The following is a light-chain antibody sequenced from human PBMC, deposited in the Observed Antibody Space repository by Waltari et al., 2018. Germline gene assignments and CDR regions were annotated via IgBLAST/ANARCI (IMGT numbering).Light chain of an antibody. CDR1: QSIRNN. J-gene: IGKJ1*01. CDR2: GAS. Sequence: EIVTTQSPATLSVSPGERATLSCRSSQSIRNNLAWYQQKPGQAPRLLIFGASTRASGVPARFSGSGSGTEFTLTISSLQSEDFAVYHCQQYNDWPTFGQGTKVEIK. CDR3: QQYNDWPT. V-gene: IGKV3-15*01.